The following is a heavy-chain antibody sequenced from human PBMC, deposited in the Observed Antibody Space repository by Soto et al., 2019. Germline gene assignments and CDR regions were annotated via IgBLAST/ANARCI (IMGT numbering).Heavy chain of an antibody. V-gene: IGHV4-31*03. CDR3: ARDLAAEKNWFDP. Sequence: SETLSLTCTVSGGSISSGGYYWSWIRQHPGKGLEWIGYIYYSGSTYYNPSLKSRVTISVDTSKNQFSLKLSSVTAADTAVYYCARDLAAEKNWFDPWGQGTLVTVAS. J-gene: IGHJ5*02. CDR1: GGSISSGGYY. CDR2: IYYSGST. D-gene: IGHD6-13*01.